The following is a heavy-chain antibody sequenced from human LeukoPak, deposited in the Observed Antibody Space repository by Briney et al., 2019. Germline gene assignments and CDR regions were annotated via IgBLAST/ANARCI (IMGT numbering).Heavy chain of an antibody. CDR1: GFTFDDYA. V-gene: IGHV3-9*01. J-gene: IGHJ6*03. Sequence: GGSLRLSCAASGFTFDDYAMHWVRQAPGKGLEWVSGISWNSGSIGYADSAKGRFTISRDNAKNSLYLQMNSLRAEDTAVYYCARLGGGSSWYDYYYYMDVWGKGTTVTVSS. CDR2: ISWNSGSI. CDR3: ARLGGGSSWYDYYYYMDV. D-gene: IGHD6-13*01.